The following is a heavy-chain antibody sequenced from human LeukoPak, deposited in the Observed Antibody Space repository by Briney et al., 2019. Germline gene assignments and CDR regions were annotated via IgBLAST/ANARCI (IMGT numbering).Heavy chain of an antibody. D-gene: IGHD6-13*01. CDR2: ISSSGSSK. CDR3: ARMGYSSTLPDY. CDR1: GFTFSTYT. Sequence: GGSLRLSCAASGFTFSTYTMNWVRQAPGKGLEWVSSISSSGSSKYYAYSLKGRFTISRDNAKNSLYLQMNSLRAEDTALYYCARMGYSSTLPDYWGQGTLVTVSS. J-gene: IGHJ4*02. V-gene: IGHV3-21*01.